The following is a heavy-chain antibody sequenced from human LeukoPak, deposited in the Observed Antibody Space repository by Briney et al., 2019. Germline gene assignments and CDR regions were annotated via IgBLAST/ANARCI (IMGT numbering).Heavy chain of an antibody. CDR1: GLTFSSYS. CDR2: VTSSSSTI. V-gene: IGHV3-48*02. J-gene: IGHJ5*02. Sequence: PGGSLRVSCVAYGLTFSSYSMKWVRQAPGKGPEWISYVTSSSSTIYYADSVKGRFTISRDNAKNSLYLQMNSLRDEDTALYYCARGTSPFDPWGRGTLVTVSS. CDR3: ARGTSPFDP.